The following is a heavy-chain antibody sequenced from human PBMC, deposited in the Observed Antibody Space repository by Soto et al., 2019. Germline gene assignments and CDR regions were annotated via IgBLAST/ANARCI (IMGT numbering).Heavy chain of an antibody. D-gene: IGHD3-22*01. CDR1: GGPISSND. J-gene: IGHJ3*02. CDR3: ARDSTRFTYYYDSSGSGRAFDI. V-gene: IGHV4-59*01. CDR2: IYYSGST. Sequence: PSETRSPPSTVPGGPISSNDGTWIRHPPGKGLEWIGYIYYSGSTNYNPSLKSRVTISVDTSKNQFSLKLSSVTAADTAVYYCARDSTRFTYYYDSSGSGRAFDIWGQGTMVTVSS.